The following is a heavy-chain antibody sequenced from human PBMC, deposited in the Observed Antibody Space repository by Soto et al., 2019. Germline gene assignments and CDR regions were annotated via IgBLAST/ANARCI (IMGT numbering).Heavy chain of an antibody. CDR1: GYIFTSYA. Sequence: QVQVVQSGAEVKKPGASVKVSCKTSGYIFTSYAMHWVRQAPGQRLEWMGWINAGNGDTKYSQKFQGRVTITRDTSATTAFMELSSLRSEDTAIYYCARELQGLYYFDFWGQGTLVTVSS. CDR3: ARELQGLYYFDF. V-gene: IGHV1-3*01. D-gene: IGHD4-4*01. CDR2: INAGNGDT. J-gene: IGHJ4*02.